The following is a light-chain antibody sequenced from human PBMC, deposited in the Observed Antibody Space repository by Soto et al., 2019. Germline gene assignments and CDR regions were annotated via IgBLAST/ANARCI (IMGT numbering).Light chain of an antibody. J-gene: IGLJ1*01. CDR3: SSYAGSNNFEV. V-gene: IGLV2-8*01. CDR2: EVS. Sequence: QSVLTQPPSASGSPGQSVTISCTGTSSDVGGYNYVSWYQQHPGKAPKLMTYEVSKRPSGVPDRFSGSKSGNTASLTVSGLQAEDEADYYCSSYAGSNNFEVFGTGTKVTVL. CDR1: SSDVGGYNY.